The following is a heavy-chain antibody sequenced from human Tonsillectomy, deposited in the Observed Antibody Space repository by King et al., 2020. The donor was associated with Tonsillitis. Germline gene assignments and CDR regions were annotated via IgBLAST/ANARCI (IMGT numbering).Heavy chain of an antibody. CDR3: AKDSEGYYDSSSVDY. D-gene: IGHD3-22*01. V-gene: IGHV3-9*01. CDR1: GFTFDDYA. CDR2: ISWNSGSI. Sequence: VQLVESGGGLVQPGRSLRLSCAASGFTFDDYAMHWVRHAPGKGLEWVSGISWNSGSIGYADSVKGRFTISRDNAKNSLYLQMNSLRAEDTALYYCAKDSEGYYDSSSVDYWGQGTLVTVSS. J-gene: IGHJ4*02.